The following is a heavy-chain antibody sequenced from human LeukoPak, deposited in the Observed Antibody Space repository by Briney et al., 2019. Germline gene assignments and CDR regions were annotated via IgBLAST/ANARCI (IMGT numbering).Heavy chain of an antibody. Sequence: SQTLSLTCTVSGGSISSGSYYWSWIRQPAGKGLEWIGRIYTSGSTNYNPSLKSRVTISVDTSKNQFSLKLISMTAADTAVYYCARRNRSGWYEDWGQGTLVTVSS. CDR3: ARRNRSGWYED. D-gene: IGHD6-19*01. J-gene: IGHJ4*02. CDR1: GGSISSGSYY. CDR2: IYTSGST. V-gene: IGHV4-61*02.